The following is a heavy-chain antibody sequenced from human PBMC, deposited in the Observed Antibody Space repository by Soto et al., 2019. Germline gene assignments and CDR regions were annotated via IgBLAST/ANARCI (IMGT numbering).Heavy chain of an antibody. CDR3: ARDGTPQVFMEKGHYNYYSGMDA. J-gene: IGHJ6*02. CDR1: GFSFNFYG. Sequence: QMQLEESGGGVVQPGGSLRLSCGSSGFSFNFYGMHWVRQAPGKGLEWVAFIWYDGTSKLYADSVKGRFTISRDISRGTLFLRMNSLRAEDTAVYYCARDGTPQVFMEKGHYNYYSGMDAWGQGTTVLVSS. V-gene: IGHV3-33*01. CDR2: IWYDGTSK. D-gene: IGHD3-3*01.